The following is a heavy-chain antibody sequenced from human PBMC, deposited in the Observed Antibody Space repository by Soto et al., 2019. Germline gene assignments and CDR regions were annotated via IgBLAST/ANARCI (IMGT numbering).Heavy chain of an antibody. D-gene: IGHD4-4*01. CDR1: GGTFSSYA. J-gene: IGHJ4*02. V-gene: IGHV1-69*13. CDR3: AREGSSNQENSFDY. CDR2: IIPIFGTA. Sequence: SVKVSCKASGGTFSSYAISWVRQAPGQGLEWMGGIIPIFGTANYAQKFQGRVTITADESTSTAYMELSSLRSEDTAVYYCAREGSSNQENSFDYGGRGPLFTVS.